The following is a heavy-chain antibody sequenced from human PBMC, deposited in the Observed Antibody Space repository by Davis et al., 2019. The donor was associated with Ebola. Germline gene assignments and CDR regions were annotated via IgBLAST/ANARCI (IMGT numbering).Heavy chain of an antibody. J-gene: IGHJ4*02. CDR3: ATIDANGDY. CDR1: GFTFSTCA. V-gene: IGHV3-23*01. D-gene: IGHD1-1*01. Sequence: GESLKISCEASGFTFSTCAMSWVRQAPGKGLEWVSAISDSGGSTYYADSVKGRFTISRDNSKNTLYLQMNSLRAEDTAVYYCATIDANGDYWGQGTLVTVSS. CDR2: ISDSGGST.